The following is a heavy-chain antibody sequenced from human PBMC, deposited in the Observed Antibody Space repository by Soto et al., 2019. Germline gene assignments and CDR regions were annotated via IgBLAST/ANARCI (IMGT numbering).Heavy chain of an antibody. CDR3: ARDRRWGVRGDSLGY. D-gene: IGHD3-10*01. CDR1: GFTFSSHS. J-gene: IGHJ4*02. V-gene: IGHV3-21*01. CDR2: ITSSSIDL. Sequence: EVQLVESGGGLVKPGGSLRLSCAASGFTFSSHSMNWVRQAPGKGLEWVSSITSSSIDLYYADSEKGRFTISRDNAKNSLYLQMNSLRPEDTAVYFCARDRRWGVRGDSLGYWGQGSQVIVSS.